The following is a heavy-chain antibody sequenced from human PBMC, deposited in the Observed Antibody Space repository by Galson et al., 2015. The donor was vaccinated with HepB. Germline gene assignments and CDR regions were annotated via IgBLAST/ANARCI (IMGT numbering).Heavy chain of an antibody. V-gene: IGHV4-34*01. Sequence: ETLSLTCAVSGGSVNSADYYWSWIRQPPGKGLEWIGEINHSGSTNYNPSLKSRVTISVDTFKNQFSLKLSSVTAADTAVYYCARFGGYLGVDYWGQGTLVTVSS. CDR2: INHSGST. CDR1: GGSVNSADYY. J-gene: IGHJ4*02. CDR3: ARFGGYLGVDY. D-gene: IGHD3-16*01.